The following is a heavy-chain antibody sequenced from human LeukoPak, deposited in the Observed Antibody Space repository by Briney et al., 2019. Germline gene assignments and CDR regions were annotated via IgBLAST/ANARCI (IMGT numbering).Heavy chain of an antibody. CDR3: ARVERWLQFSLIDY. D-gene: IGHD5-24*01. Sequence: PGGSLRLSCAASGFTVSSNYMSWVRQSPGKGLEWVSVIYSGGSTYYADSVKDRFTISRDNSKNTLYLQMNRLRAEDTAVYYCARVERWLQFSLIDYWGQGTLVTVSS. CDR1: GFTVSSNY. J-gene: IGHJ4*02. V-gene: IGHV3-53*01. CDR2: IYSGGST.